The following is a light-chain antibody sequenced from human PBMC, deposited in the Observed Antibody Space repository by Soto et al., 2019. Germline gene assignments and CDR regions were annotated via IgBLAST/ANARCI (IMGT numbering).Light chain of an antibody. V-gene: IGKV3-20*01. CDR1: QSVSSNY. Sequence: ALTQSPGTLSSSPGERATLSCRASQSVSSNYLAWYQQRPGQAPRLLIYGASSRATGIPDRFSGSGSGTDFTLTIDRLESEDFAVYFCQQYGDLPWTFGQGTKVDIK. CDR3: QQYGDLPWT. CDR2: GAS. J-gene: IGKJ1*01.